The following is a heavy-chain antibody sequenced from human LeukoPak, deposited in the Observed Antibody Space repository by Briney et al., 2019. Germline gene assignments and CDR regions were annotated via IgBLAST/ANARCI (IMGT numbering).Heavy chain of an antibody. CDR3: ARAREPLIYTYYFEY. D-gene: IGHD1-14*01. CDR2: IYHSGST. V-gene: IGHV4-38-2*02. Sequence: SETLSLTCSVSGYSISSGYYWGWIRQPPGKGLEWIGRIYHSGSTYYDPSLKSRVTISVDTSRNQFSLKLSSVTATDTAVYYCARAREPLIYTYYFEYWGQGTLVTVSS. CDR1: GYSISSGYY. J-gene: IGHJ4*02.